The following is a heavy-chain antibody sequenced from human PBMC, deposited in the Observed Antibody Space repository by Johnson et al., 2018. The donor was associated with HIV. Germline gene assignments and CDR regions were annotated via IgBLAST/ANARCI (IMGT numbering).Heavy chain of an antibody. CDR1: GFTFSDYY. V-gene: IGHV3-11*04. J-gene: IGHJ3*02. CDR3: ARDVVSDGNYPPDAFDI. D-gene: IGHD1-7*01. CDR2: ISSSGSTI. Sequence: QVQLVESGGGVVQPGRSLRLSCAASGFTFSDYYMSWIRQAPGKGLEWVSYISSSGSTIYYADSVKGRFTIPRDNAKNSLYLQMNSLRAEDTAVYYCARDVVSDGNYPPDAFDIWGQGTVVTVSS.